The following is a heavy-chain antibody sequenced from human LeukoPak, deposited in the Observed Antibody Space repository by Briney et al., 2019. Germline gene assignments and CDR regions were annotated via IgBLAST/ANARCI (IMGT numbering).Heavy chain of an antibody. Sequence: PGGSLRFSCAASRFTFSIYGMHWVRQAPGKGLEWVAVISYDGSNKYYADSVNGRFTISRDNSKNTLYLQMNGLRPEDTAVYYCAKDGRGAYYYYMDVWGKGTTVTVSS. CDR1: RFTFSIYG. V-gene: IGHV3-30*18. CDR3: AKDGRGAYYYYMDV. J-gene: IGHJ6*03. CDR2: ISYDGSNK. D-gene: IGHD1-1*01.